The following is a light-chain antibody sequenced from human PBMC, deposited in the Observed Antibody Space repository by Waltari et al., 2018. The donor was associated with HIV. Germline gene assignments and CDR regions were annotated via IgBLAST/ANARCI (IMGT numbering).Light chain of an antibody. CDR3: STWDDSLNGRV. V-gene: IGLV1-44*01. J-gene: IGLJ3*02. Sequence: QSVLTQPPSASGTPGQWVTISCSGSSSNIGSRSVNWYQQLPGTAPKLLIYSDNQRPSGVPDRLYGSKSGTSASLAFSGLQSEDEADYYCSTWDDSLNGRVFGGGTKLTVL. CDR1: SSNIGSRS. CDR2: SDN.